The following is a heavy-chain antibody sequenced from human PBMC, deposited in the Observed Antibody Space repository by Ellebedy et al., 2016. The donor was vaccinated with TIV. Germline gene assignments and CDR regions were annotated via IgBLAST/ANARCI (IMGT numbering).Heavy chain of an antibody. CDR2: ISNDGTGE. V-gene: IGHV3-30-3*01. D-gene: IGHD2-15*01. Sequence: GESLKISCAASGFTLSSYIMHWVRQAPGKGLEWVAMISNDGTGEFYADSVKGRFSIYRDNSEKTGDLQMNSLRAEDTAVYYCARDHFHCRPNNCAPVTVPNYPAGVWGRGTLVTVSA. CDR1: GFTLSSYI. J-gene: IGHJ4*02. CDR3: ARDHFHCRPNNCAPVTVPNYPAGV.